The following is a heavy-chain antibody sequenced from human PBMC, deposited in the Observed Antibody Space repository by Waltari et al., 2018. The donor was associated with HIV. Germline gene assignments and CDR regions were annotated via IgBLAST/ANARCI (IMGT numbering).Heavy chain of an antibody. Sequence: QMQLVQSGPEVKKPGTSVKVSCKASGFTFTSSAVQWVRQARGQRLEWIGWIVVGSGNTNYAQKFQERVTITRDMSTSTAYMELSSLRSEDTAVYYCAADEEVRTATITRPGYWGQGTLVTVSS. D-gene: IGHD6-25*01. CDR2: IVVGSGNT. J-gene: IGHJ4*02. V-gene: IGHV1-58*01. CDR3: AADEEVRTATITRPGY. CDR1: GFTFTSSA.